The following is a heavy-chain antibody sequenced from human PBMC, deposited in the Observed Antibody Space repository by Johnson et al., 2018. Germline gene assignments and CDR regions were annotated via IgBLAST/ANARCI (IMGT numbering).Heavy chain of an antibody. V-gene: IGHV1-8*01. D-gene: IGHD6-19*01. Sequence: QVQLVESGAEVKKPGASVKVSCKASGYTFTSYDINWVRQATGQGLEWMGWMNPNSGNTGYAQKFQGRVTMTRNTSISTAYLERRQLRPWDTAVYYCARDLSVAGKRSFDVWGKGTTVTVSS. CDR3: ARDLSVAGKRSFDV. CDR1: GYTFTSYD. J-gene: IGHJ6*01. CDR2: MNPNSGNT.